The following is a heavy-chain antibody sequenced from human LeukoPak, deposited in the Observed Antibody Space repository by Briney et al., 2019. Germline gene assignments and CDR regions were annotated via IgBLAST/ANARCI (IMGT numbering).Heavy chain of an antibody. J-gene: IGHJ4*02. CDR2: IYYSGST. CDR3: ARGLGGTASEFDY. V-gene: IGHV4-59*01. Sequence: SETLSLTCTVSGGSISSYYWSWIRQPPGKGLEWVGYIYYSGSTNYNPSLKSRVTISVDTPKNQFSLKLSSVTAADTAVYYCARGLGGTASEFDYWGQGTLVTVSS. D-gene: IGHD2-15*01. CDR1: GGSISSYY.